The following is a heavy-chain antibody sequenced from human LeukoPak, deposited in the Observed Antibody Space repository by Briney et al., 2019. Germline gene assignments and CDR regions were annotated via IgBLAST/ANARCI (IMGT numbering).Heavy chain of an antibody. CDR3: ASSYYDILTGPTELNY. D-gene: IGHD3-9*01. CDR2: IWYDGTNK. V-gene: IGHV3-33*01. CDR1: GFSFSDYG. Sequence: GGSLRLSCAASGFSFSDYGMHWVRQAPGKGLESVALIWYDGTNKYYADSVKGRFTVSRDNSKNTLFLQMNRLRVEDTAVYYCASSYYDILTGPTELNYWGQGTLVTVSS. J-gene: IGHJ4*01.